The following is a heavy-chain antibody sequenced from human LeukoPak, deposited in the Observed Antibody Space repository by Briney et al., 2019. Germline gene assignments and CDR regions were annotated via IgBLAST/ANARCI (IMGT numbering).Heavy chain of an antibody. D-gene: IGHD3/OR15-3a*01. Sequence: GSLRLSCVASGFTFSSYSMNWVRQAPGKGLEWISCISSSSSYIYYADSVKGRFTISRDNAKNSVYLQMNSLRAEDTAVYYCTRAVAAADFSPGYWGQGTLVSVSS. CDR2: ISSSSSYI. V-gene: IGHV3-21*01. CDR1: GFTFSSYS. CDR3: TRAVAAADFSPGY. J-gene: IGHJ4*02.